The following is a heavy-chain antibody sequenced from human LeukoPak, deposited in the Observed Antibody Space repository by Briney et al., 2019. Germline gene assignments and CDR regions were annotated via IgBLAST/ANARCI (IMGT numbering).Heavy chain of an antibody. Sequence: SETLSLTCTVSGYSISSGYDWGWIRQPPGKGLEWIGSIYHSGSTYYNPSLKSRVTISVDTSKNQFSLKLSSVTAADTAVYYCARAHGSGREGWFDPWGQGTLLTVSS. J-gene: IGHJ5*02. CDR3: ARAHGSGREGWFDP. D-gene: IGHD3-10*01. CDR1: GYSISSGYD. V-gene: IGHV4-38-2*02. CDR2: IYHSGST.